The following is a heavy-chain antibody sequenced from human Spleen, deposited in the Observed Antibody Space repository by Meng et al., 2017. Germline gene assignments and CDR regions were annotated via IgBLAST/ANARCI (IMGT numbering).Heavy chain of an antibody. CDR1: GGSISSGRYY. V-gene: IGHV4-39*07. CDR2: VYYSGIT. CDR3: ARDLWELRYKATFDP. D-gene: IGHD3-16*01. J-gene: IGHJ5*02. Sequence: SETLSLTCAVSGGSISSGRYYWNWIRQAPGKGLEWIGSVYYSGITYYNPSLGSRVTISVDTSKNQFSLKLSSVTDADTAVYYCARDLWELRYKATFDPWGQGILVTVSS.